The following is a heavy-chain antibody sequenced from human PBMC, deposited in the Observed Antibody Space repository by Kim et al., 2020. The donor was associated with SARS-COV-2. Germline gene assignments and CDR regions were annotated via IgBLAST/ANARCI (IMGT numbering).Heavy chain of an antibody. D-gene: IGHD3-9*01. CDR3: ARSYDILTGYHYYFDD. J-gene: IGHJ4*02. V-gene: IGHV3-23*01. Sequence: SVKGRFNIYRDNSKNTRYLQMNSLRDKDTAVYYCARSYDILTGYHYYFDDWGQGTLVTVSS.